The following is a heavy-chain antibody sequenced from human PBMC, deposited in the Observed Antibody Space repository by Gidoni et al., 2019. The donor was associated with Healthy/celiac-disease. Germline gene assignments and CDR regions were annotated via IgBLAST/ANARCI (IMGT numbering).Heavy chain of an antibody. CDR2: ISSNGGST. Sequence: EVQLVESVGGLVQPGGSLRLSCSASGFTFSRYAMHWVRQAPGKGLEYVSAISSNGGSTYYADSVKGRFTSSRDNSKNTLYLQMSSLRAEDTAVYYCVKVGVRWLRLGYFDYWGQGTLVTVSS. V-gene: IGHV3-64D*08. CDR3: VKVGVRWLRLGYFDY. D-gene: IGHD5-12*01. J-gene: IGHJ4*02. CDR1: GFTFSRYA.